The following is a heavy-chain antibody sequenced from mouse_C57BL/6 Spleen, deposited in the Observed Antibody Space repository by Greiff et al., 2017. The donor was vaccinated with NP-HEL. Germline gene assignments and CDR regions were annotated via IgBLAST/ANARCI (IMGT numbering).Heavy chain of an antibody. D-gene: IGHD2-4*01. CDR1: GFTFSSYG. V-gene: IGHV5-6*01. CDR3: ASPFYYDHGAWFAD. Sequence: EVLLVESGGDFVKPGGSLKLSCAASGFTFSSYGMSWVRQTPDKRLEWVATISSGGGYTYYPASLKGRFTISRDNAKNTLYLQMSSLKSEDTAMYYCASPFYYDHGAWFADWGKGTLVTVSA. J-gene: IGHJ3*01. CDR2: ISSGGGYT.